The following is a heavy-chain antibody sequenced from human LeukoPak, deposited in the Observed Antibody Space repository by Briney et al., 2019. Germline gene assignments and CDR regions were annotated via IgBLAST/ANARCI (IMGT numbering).Heavy chain of an antibody. J-gene: IGHJ4*02. Sequence: PGGSLRLSCAASGFTFSSYSMNWVRQAPGKGLEWVSSISSSSSNIYYAQKLRGRFTISRDNAKNSPYLQMNSLRAEDTAVYYCARLGIAVAGDDYWGQGTLVTVSS. CDR1: GFTFSSYS. CDR2: ISSSSSNI. V-gene: IGHV3-21*01. D-gene: IGHD6-19*01. CDR3: ARLGIAVAGDDY.